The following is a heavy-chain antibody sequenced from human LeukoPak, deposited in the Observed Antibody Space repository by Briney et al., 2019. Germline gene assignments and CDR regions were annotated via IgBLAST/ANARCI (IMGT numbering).Heavy chain of an antibody. CDR3: ARDSYSYGYGSFDY. D-gene: IGHD5-18*01. CDR1: GGSISSGDRY. J-gene: IGHJ4*02. CDR2: IYSTGNT. V-gene: IGHV4-30-4*01. Sequence: SETLSLTCTASGGSISSGDRYWSWIRQSPGEGLEWIGYIYSTGNTYYNPSLKSRVIISVDTSKNQFSLELNSVTAADTAVYYCARDSYSYGYGSFDYWGQGILVTVSS.